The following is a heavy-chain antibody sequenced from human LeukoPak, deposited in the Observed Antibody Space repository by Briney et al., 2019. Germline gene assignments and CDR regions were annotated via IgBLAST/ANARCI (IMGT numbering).Heavy chain of an antibody. CDR3: ARDPEGISTGGTIDYSDY. D-gene: IGHD6-13*01. J-gene: IGHJ4*02. CDR1: GYTFTGYY. CDR2: INPNSGGT. V-gene: IGHV1-2*02. Sequence: ASVKVSCKASGYTFTGYYMHWVRQAPGQGLEWMGWINPNSGGTNYAQKFQGRVTMTRDTSISTAYMELSRLRSDDTAVYYCARDPEGISTGGTIDYSDYWGQGTLVTVSS.